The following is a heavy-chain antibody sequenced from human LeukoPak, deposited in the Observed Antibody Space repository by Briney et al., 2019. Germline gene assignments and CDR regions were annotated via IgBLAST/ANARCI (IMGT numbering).Heavy chain of an antibody. CDR2: IIPSFGTA. CDR1: GGTFSSYA. CDR3: ARDSAVVTAIQYYFDY. D-gene: IGHD2-21*02. J-gene: IGHJ4*02. V-gene: IGHV1-69*06. Sequence: GASVKVSCKASGGTFSSYAISWVRQAPGQGLEWMGGIIPSFGTANYAQKFQGRVTITADKSTSTAYMELSSLRSEDTAVYYCARDSAVVTAIQYYFDYWGQGTLVTVS.